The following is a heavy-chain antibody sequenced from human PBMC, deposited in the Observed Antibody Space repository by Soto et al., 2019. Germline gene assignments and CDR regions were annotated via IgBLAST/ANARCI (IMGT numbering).Heavy chain of an antibody. Sequence: PGGSLRLSCAASGFTVSSKYMNWVRHAPGKGLEWVSIIWSAGLTYYADSVRGRFTISRDISKNILFLQMNNLRAEDSAIYYCAREPPPDLWGQGTLVTVSS. V-gene: IGHV3-53*01. CDR2: IWSAGLT. CDR1: GFTVSSKY. CDR3: AREPPPDL. J-gene: IGHJ5*02.